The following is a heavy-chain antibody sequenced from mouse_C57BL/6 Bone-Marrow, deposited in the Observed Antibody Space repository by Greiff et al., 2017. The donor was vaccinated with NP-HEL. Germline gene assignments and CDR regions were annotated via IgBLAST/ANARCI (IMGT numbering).Heavy chain of an antibody. V-gene: IGHV10-1*01. CDR3: VRQGTVVTPFDY. CDR1: GFSFNTYA. D-gene: IGHD1-1*01. CDR2: IRSKSNNYAT. J-gene: IGHJ2*01. Sequence: DVQLVESGGGLVQPKGSLKLSCAASGFSFNTYAMNWVRQAPGKGLEWVARIRSKSNNYATYYADSVKDRFTISRDDSESMLYLQMNNLKTEDTAMYYCVRQGTVVTPFDYWGQGTTLTVSS.